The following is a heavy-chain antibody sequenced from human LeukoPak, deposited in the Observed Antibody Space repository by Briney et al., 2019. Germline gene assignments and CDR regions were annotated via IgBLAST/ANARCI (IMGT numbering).Heavy chain of an antibody. CDR3: ARGRNPGYCSGGSCPPSSPYYYYYMDV. D-gene: IGHD2-15*01. Sequence: ASVKVSCKASGYTFTGYYMHWVRQAPGQGLEWMGRINPNSGGTNYAQKFQGRVTMTRDTSISTAYMELSRLRSDDTAVYYCARGRNPGYCSGGSCPPSSPYYYYYMDVWGKGTTVTVSS. V-gene: IGHV1-2*06. CDR2: INPNSGGT. CDR1: GYTFTGYY. J-gene: IGHJ6*03.